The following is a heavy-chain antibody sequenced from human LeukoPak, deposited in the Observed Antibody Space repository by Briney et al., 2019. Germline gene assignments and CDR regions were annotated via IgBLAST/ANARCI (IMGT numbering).Heavy chain of an antibody. V-gene: IGHV3-74*01. CDR2: INSDGSRT. CDR1: GFTFSTYW. D-gene: IGHD6-19*01. CDR3: ARPESQYSSGLDGFDI. Sequence: GGSLRLSCAASGFTFSTYWMHWVRQAPGKGLVWVSRINSDGSRTTYADSVKGRFTISRDNAKNTLYLQMNSLRTEDTAVYYCARPESQYSSGLDGFDIWGQGTMVTVSS. J-gene: IGHJ3*02.